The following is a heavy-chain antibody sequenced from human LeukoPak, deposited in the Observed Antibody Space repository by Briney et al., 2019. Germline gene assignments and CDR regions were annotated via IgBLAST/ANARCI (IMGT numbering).Heavy chain of an antibody. CDR3: ARVRGYSSGWYGYYFDY. J-gene: IGHJ4*02. D-gene: IGHD6-19*01. CDR2: IYYSGST. CDR1: GGSISSGDYY. V-gene: IGHV4-30-4*02. Sequence: RSEALSLTCTVSGGSISSGDYYGRWLRQPPGKGLEWIGYIYYSGSTYYSPSLKSRVTISVDTSKNQFSLKLSPVTAADTAVYYCARVRGYSSGWYGYYFDYWGQGTLVTVSS.